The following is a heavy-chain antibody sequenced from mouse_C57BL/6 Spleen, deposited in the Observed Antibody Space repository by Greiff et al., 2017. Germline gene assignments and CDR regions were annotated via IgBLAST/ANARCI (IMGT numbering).Heavy chain of an antibody. CDR3: ARSGGGYYPFDY. V-gene: IGHV1-82*01. CDR1: GYAFSSSW. D-gene: IGHD2-3*01. Sequence: QVQLQQSGPELVKPGASVKISCKASGYAFSSSWMNWVKQRPGKGLEWIGRIYPGDGDTNYNGKFKGKATLTADKSSSTAYMKLSSLTSEDSAVYFCARSGGGYYPFDYWGQGTTLTVSS. CDR2: IYPGDGDT. J-gene: IGHJ2*01.